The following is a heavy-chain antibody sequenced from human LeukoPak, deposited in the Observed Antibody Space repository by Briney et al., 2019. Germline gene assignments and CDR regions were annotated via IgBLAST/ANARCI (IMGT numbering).Heavy chain of an antibody. Sequence: ASVKVSCKTSGYTFTNYAMNWVRQAPGQGLEWMGGINTHTGNPTYAQGFTGHFVFSLDTSVATAYLQISSLKAEDTAVYYCAREYIDPTLGDNGWGSYIDYWGQGTLVTVSS. D-gene: IGHD3-10*01. CDR2: INTHTGNP. J-gene: IGHJ4*02. CDR1: GYTFTNYA. V-gene: IGHV7-4-1*02. CDR3: AREYIDPTLGDNGWGSYIDY.